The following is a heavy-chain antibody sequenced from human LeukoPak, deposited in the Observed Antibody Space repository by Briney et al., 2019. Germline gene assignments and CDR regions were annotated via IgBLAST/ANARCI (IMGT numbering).Heavy chain of an antibody. CDR3: ARLARRYYFDY. CDR1: GDSISSYY. J-gene: IGHJ4*02. Sequence: PSETLSLTCTVSGDSISSYYWSWIRQPPGKGLEWIGYIYYGGSTNYNPSLKSRVTISVDTSKNQFSLKLSSVTAADTAVYYCARLARRYYFDYWGQGTLVTVSS. V-gene: IGHV4-59*01. CDR2: IYYGGST.